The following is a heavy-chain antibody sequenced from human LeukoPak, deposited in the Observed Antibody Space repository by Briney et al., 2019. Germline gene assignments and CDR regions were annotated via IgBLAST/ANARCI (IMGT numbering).Heavy chain of an antibody. V-gene: IGHV3-23*01. CDR1: GFTFSSYA. J-gene: IGHJ4*02. D-gene: IGHD3-3*01. Sequence: PGGSLRLSCAASGFTFSSYAMSWVRQAPGKGLEWVSAISGSGGSTYYADSVKGRFSISRDNSKNTLYLQMNSLRAEDTAVYYCAKATRFLEWLLFAFDYWGQGTLVTVSS. CDR2: ISGSGGST. CDR3: AKATRFLEWLLFAFDY.